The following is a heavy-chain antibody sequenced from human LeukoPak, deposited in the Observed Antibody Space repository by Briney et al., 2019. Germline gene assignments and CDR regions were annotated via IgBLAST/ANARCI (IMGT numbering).Heavy chain of an antibody. Sequence: GGSLRLSCAASGFTFSSYEMNWVRQAPGKGLEWVSYISSSGSTIYYADSVKGRFTISRDNAKNSLYLQMHGLRAEDTAVYYCARGRYSSGWGFDYWGQGTLVTVSS. CDR1: GFTFSSYE. V-gene: IGHV3-48*03. CDR3: ARGRYSSGWGFDY. D-gene: IGHD6-19*01. CDR2: ISSSGSTI. J-gene: IGHJ4*02.